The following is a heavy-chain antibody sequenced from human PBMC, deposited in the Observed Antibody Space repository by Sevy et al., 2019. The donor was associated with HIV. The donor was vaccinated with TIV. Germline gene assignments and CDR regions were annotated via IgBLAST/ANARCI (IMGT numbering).Heavy chain of an antibody. CDR1: EFTFSTYA. D-gene: IGHD3-10*01. J-gene: IGHJ4*02. CDR3: AKDRVSGTYYTGDFDY. Sequence: GGSLRLSCAASEFTFSTYAMTWVRQAPGKGLEWVSVITISGGSTYYADSVKGRFTISRDNSKNNLYLQMNSLRAEDTAVYYCAKDRVSGTYYTGDFDYWGQGTLVTVSS. CDR2: ITISGGST. V-gene: IGHV3-23*01.